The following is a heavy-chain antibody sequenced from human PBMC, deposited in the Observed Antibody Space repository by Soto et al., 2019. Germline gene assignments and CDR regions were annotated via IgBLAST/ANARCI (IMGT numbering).Heavy chain of an antibody. J-gene: IGHJ3*01. D-gene: IGHD2-15*01. CDR2: IFHGGNT. CDR1: GLFISSGNY. Sequence: PSETLSLTCAVSGLFISSGNYWGWIRKPPGKGLEWIGSIFHGGNTHYNPSLKSRVTISVGMSKNQFSLKLNSVTAADTVVYYCARARWYDAFYVWGQGTVGTVSS. CDR3: ARARWYDAFYV. V-gene: IGHV4-38-2*01.